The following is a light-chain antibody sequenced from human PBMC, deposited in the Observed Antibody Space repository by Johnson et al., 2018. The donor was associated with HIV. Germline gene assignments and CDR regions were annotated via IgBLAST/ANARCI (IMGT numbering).Light chain of an antibody. J-gene: IGLJ1*01. CDR2: GNN. CDR1: SSNIGNNY. CDR3: GTWDSSLSAFV. V-gene: IGLV1-51*01. Sequence: QSVLTQSHSVSAAPGQKVTISCSGSSSNIGNNYVSWYQQLPGTAPKLLIYGNNKRPSGIPDRFSGSKSGTSATLGITGLQTGDEANYYFGTWDSSLSAFVFGAGTTVIVL.